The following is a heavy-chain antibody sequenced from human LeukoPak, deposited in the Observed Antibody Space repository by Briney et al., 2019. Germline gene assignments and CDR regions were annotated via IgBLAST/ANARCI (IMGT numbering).Heavy chain of an antibody. J-gene: IGHJ6*02. CDR3: GRDWYSSVDV. CDR2: IDTDGGST. D-gene: IGHD6-19*01. Sequence: GRSLRLSCAASGFTFSSYAMHWVRQAPGKGLEWVSRIDTDGGSTNYADSMKGRFTISRDNAKNTLYLQMNSLRDEDTAVYYCGRDWYSSVDVWGQGTTVTVS. V-gene: IGHV3-74*01. CDR1: GFTFSSYA.